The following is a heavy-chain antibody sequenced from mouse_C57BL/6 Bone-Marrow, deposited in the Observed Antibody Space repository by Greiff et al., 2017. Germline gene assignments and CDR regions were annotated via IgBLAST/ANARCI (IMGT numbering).Heavy chain of an antibody. CDR1: GYTFTSYW. CDR3: ASGLLRYY. D-gene: IGHD1-1*01. CDR2: IHPNSGST. V-gene: IGHV1-64*01. Sequence: QLQLQQPGAELVKPGASVTLSCKASGYTFTSYWMHWVKQRPGQGLEWIGMIHPNSGSTNYNEKFKGKATLTVDKSSSTAYMQLSSLTSEDSAVYYCASGLLRYYWGQGTTLTVSS. J-gene: IGHJ2*01.